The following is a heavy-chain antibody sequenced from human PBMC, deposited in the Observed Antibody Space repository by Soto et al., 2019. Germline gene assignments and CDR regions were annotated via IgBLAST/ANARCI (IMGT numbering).Heavy chain of an antibody. D-gene: IGHD3-10*02. V-gene: IGHV1-3*01. CDR2: INAGNGDT. Sequence: ASVQVSCKDCAYTFTSYALHWVRQAPGQRLEWMGWINAGNGDTNYSQKFQRRLTITRDKSASTAHMPLCSLRSEDPAGYYCARGGATMIGLATNWLDPWGQGTLVTVSS. CDR3: ARGGATMIGLATNWLDP. CDR1: AYTFTSYA. J-gene: IGHJ5*02.